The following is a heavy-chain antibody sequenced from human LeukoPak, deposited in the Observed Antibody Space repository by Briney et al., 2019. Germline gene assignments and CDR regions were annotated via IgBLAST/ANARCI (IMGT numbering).Heavy chain of an antibody. V-gene: IGHV3-30*02. J-gene: IGHJ1*01. Sequence: PGGSLRLSCAASGFTFSSYGMHWVRQAPGKGLEWVAFIRYDGSNKYYADSVKGRSTISRDNSKNTLYLQMNSLRAEDTAVYYCAKDARIVGATIAAYFQHWGQGTLVTVSS. CDR3: AKDARIVGATIAAYFQH. CDR1: GFTFSSYG. CDR2: IRYDGSNK. D-gene: IGHD1-26*01.